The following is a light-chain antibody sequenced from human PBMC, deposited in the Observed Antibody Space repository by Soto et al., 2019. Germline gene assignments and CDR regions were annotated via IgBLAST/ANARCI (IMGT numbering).Light chain of an antibody. CDR3: QQDLNFPFS. J-gene: IGKJ3*01. V-gene: IGKV1-6*01. Sequence: AIQMTQSPSSLSASVGDRVTITCRASPAIRNNLSWYHQRPGKAPYLLIHAASTLHSGVPSRFSGSGSGTEFTLTISILQPEDFGTYYCQQDLNFPFSFGPGTTVDIK. CDR1: PAIRNN. CDR2: AAS.